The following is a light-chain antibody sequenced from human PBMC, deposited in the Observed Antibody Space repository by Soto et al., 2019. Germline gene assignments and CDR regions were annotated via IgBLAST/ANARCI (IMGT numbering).Light chain of an antibody. CDR1: SSDVGSYNL. Sequence: QSVLTQPASVSGSPGQSITISCTGTSSDVGSYNLVSWYQQHPGKAPNLMIYEGSKRPSGVSNRFSGSKSGNTASLTISGLQAEDEADYYCCSYAGSGTYVFGTGTKVTVL. CDR2: EGS. CDR3: CSYAGSGTYV. V-gene: IGLV2-23*01. J-gene: IGLJ1*01.